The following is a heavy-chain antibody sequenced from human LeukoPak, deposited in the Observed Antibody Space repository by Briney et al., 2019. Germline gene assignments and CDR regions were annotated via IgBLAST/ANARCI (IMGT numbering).Heavy chain of an antibody. Sequence: SETLSLTCTVSGGSVSRGSYYWSWIRQPPGKGLEWIGYIYYSGSTNYNPSLKSRVTISVDTSKNQFSLKLSSVTAADTAVYYCARDPRSSGYCSGGSCADWFDPWGQGTLVTVSS. CDR2: IYYSGST. D-gene: IGHD2-15*01. J-gene: IGHJ5*02. CDR1: GGSVSRGSYY. CDR3: ARDPRSSGYCSGGSCADWFDP. V-gene: IGHV4-61*01.